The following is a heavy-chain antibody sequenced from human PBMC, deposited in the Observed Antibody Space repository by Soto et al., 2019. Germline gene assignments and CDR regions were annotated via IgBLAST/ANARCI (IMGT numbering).Heavy chain of an antibody. CDR1: GGSFSGYY. J-gene: IGHJ5*02. D-gene: IGHD3-10*01. CDR3: ARGSDYYGSGSYYRRGNNWLDP. CDR2: INHSGST. Sequence: SETLSLTCAVYGGSFSGYYWSWIRQPPGKGLEWIGEINHSGSTNYNPSLKSRVTISVDTSKNQFSLKLSSVPAADTAVYYCARGSDYYGSGSYYRRGNNWLDPWGQGTLVTVSS. V-gene: IGHV4-34*01.